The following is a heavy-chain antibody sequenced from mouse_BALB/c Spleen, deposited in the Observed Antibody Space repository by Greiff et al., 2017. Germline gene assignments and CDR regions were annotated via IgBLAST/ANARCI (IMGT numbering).Heavy chain of an antibody. Sequence: VQVVESGPGLVAPSQSLSITCTVSGFSLTSYGVHWVRQPPGKGLEWLGVIWAGGSTNYNSALMSRLSISKDNSKSQVFLKMNSLQTDDTAMYYCARVWDGYPYYAMDYWGQGTSVTVSS. V-gene: IGHV2-9*02. CDR3: ARVWDGYPYYAMDY. J-gene: IGHJ4*01. CDR2: IWAGGST. D-gene: IGHD2-3*01. CDR1: GFSLTSYG.